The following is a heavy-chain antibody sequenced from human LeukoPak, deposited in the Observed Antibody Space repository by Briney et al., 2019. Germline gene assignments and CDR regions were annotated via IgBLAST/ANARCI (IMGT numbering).Heavy chain of an antibody. D-gene: IGHD4-11*01. Sequence: SETLSLTCSVSGGSVGSNYWSWVRQPPGKGLEWIGYISYSGNTNYNPSLKSRVTISVDTSKNQFSLRLSSVTAADTAVYYCATSLMTTLTPIWGQGTMVTVSS. J-gene: IGHJ3*02. CDR3: ATSLMTTLTPI. CDR1: GGSVGSNY. CDR2: ISYSGNT. V-gene: IGHV4-59*02.